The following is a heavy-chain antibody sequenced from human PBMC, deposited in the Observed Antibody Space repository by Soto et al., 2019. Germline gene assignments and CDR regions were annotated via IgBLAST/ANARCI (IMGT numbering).Heavy chain of an antibody. CDR2: ITSDRRTI. Sequence: LRLSCAASGFTFSIYSMNWVRQAPGKGLEWVSYITSDRRTIHYADSVKGRFTIFRDSAKNSLYLQMNSLRDEDTAVYYCARSVEGHFDYWGQGTLVTVSS. D-gene: IGHD6-19*01. J-gene: IGHJ4*02. V-gene: IGHV3-48*02. CDR1: GFTFSIYS. CDR3: ARSVEGHFDY.